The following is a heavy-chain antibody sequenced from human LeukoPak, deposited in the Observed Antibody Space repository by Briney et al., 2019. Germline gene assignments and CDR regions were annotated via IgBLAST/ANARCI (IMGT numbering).Heavy chain of an antibody. CDR1: GGSIGSSNYY. Sequence: PSETLSLTCTVSGGSIGSSNYYWGWIRQPPGKGLEWIGTIYYSGSTYYNPSLKSRVTISVDTSKNQFSLKLSSVTAADTAVYYCARDGYSGNDGLWGQGTLVTVSS. D-gene: IGHD5-12*01. J-gene: IGHJ4*02. V-gene: IGHV4-39*07. CDR2: IYYSGST. CDR3: ARDGYSGNDGL.